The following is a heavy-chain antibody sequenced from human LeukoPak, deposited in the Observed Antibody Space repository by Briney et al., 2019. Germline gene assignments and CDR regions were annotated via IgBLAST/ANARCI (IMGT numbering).Heavy chain of an antibody. CDR3: AKVGYYDFWSGQPHFDY. CDR1: GFTFSSYA. Sequence: PGGSLRLSCAASGFTFSSYAMSWVRQAPGKGLEWVSAISGSGGSTYYADSVKGRFTISRDNSKNTLYLQMNSLRAEDTAVYYCAKVGYYDFWSGQPHFDYWGQGTLVTVSS. D-gene: IGHD3-3*01. V-gene: IGHV3-23*01. CDR2: ISGSGGST. J-gene: IGHJ4*02.